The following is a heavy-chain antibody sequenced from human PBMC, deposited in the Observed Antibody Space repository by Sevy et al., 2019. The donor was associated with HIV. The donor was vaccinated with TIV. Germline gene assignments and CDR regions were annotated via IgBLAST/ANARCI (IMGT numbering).Heavy chain of an antibody. D-gene: IGHD6-13*01. CDR1: GFTFSSYA. Sequence: GGSLRLSCAASGFTFSSYAMSWVRQAPGKGLEWVSAISGSGGSTYYADSVKGRFTISRDNSKNTLYLQMNSLRAEDTAVYYGAKRVSAAAAAVRHFDYWGQGTLVTVSS. CDR2: ISGSGGST. CDR3: AKRVSAAAAAVRHFDY. J-gene: IGHJ4*02. V-gene: IGHV3-23*01.